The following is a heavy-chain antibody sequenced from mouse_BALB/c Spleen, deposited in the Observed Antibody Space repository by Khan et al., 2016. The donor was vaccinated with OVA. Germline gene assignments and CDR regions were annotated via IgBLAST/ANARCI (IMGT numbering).Heavy chain of an antibody. D-gene: IGHD1-2*01. Sequence: VQLKESGPGLVKPSQSLSLTCTVAGYSITSGYGWNWIRQFPGNKLEWMGYISYSGSTNYNPSHKRRISITRDTYKNQFILQLNSVTTEEIATYYCARTARIKYWGQGTTLTVSS. V-gene: IGHV3-2*02. J-gene: IGHJ2*01. CDR1: GYSITSGYG. CDR3: ARTARIKY. CDR2: ISYSGST.